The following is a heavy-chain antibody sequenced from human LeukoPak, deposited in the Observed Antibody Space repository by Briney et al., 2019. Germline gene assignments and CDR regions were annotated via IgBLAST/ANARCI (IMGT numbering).Heavy chain of an antibody. Sequence: PGGSLRLSCAASGFTFSSYSMNWVRQAPGKGLEWVSSISSSSSSYIYYADSVKGRFTISRDNAKNSLYLQMNSLRAEDTAVYYCARAWGSDYYFDYWGQGTLVTVSS. J-gene: IGHJ4*02. V-gene: IGHV3-21*01. CDR1: GFTFSSYS. CDR2: ISSSSSSYI. D-gene: IGHD3-16*01. CDR3: ARAWGSDYYFDY.